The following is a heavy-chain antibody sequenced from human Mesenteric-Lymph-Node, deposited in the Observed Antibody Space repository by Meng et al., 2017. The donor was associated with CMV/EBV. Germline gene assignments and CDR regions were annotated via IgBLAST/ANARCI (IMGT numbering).Heavy chain of an antibody. CDR3: ARASYSSSWYTLAYWGFDP. V-gene: IGHV3-11*01. Sequence: GESLKISCAASGFIFSDYYMSWIRQAPGKGLDWVSYISSSGSTIYYADSVRGRFTISRDNAQNSLYLQMNSLRAEDTAVYFCARASYSSSWYTLAYWGFDPWGQGTVVTVSS. D-gene: IGHD6-13*01. CDR2: ISSSGSTI. CDR1: GFIFSDYY. J-gene: IGHJ5*02.